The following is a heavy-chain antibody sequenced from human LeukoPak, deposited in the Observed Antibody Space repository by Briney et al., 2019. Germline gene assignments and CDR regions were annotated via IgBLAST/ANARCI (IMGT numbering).Heavy chain of an antibody. CDR3: AKDRRAGSYDY. J-gene: IGHJ4*02. CDR1: GFTFSNYK. D-gene: IGHD3-10*01. V-gene: IGHV3-23*01. Sequence: GGSLRLSCAASGFTFSNYKMNWVRQAPGKGLEWVSAISGSGGNTYYADSVKGRFTISRDNSKNTLYLQMNSLRAEDTAVYYCAKDRRAGSYDYWGQGTLVTVSS. CDR2: ISGSGGNT.